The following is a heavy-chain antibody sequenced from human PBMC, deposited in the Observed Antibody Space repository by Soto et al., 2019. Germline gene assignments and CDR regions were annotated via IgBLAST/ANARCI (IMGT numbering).Heavy chain of an antibody. CDR3: ARCPFYDFWSGYSHYYYGMDV. J-gene: IGHJ6*02. CDR1: GYSFTSYW. CDR2: IYPGDSDT. V-gene: IGHV5-51*01. Sequence: PGESLKISCKGSGYSFTSYWIGWVRQMPGKGLEWMGIIYPGDSDTRYSPSFQGQVTISADKSISTAYLQWSSLKASDTAMYYCARCPFYDFWSGYSHYYYGMDVWGQGTTVTVSS. D-gene: IGHD3-3*01.